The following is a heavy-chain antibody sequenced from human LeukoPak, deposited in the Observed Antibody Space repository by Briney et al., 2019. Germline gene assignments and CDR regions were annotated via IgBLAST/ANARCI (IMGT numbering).Heavy chain of an antibody. CDR1: GFTFSSYW. CDR2: IKQDGSEK. J-gene: IGHJ5*02. D-gene: IGHD3-16*01. V-gene: IGHV3-7*03. CDR3: AKDILASYDYVWGSSGFDP. Sequence: GGSLRLSCAASGFTFSSYWMSWVRQAPGKGLEWVANIKQDGSEKYYVDSVEGRFTISRDNAKNSLYLQMNSLRAEDTALYYCAKDILASYDYVWGSSGFDPWGQGTLVTVSS.